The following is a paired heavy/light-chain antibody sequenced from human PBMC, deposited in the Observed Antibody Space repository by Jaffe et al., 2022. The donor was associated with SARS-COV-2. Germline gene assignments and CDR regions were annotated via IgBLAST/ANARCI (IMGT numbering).Heavy chain of an antibody. CDR1: GGSFSGYY. J-gene: IGHJ4*02. CDR2: INHSGST. Sequence: QVQLQQWGAGLLKPSETLSLTCAVYGGSFSGYYWSWIRQPPGKGLEWIGEINHSGSTNYNPSLKSRVTISVDTSKNQFSLKLSSVTAADTAVYYCARGRRSRWGLDAYYFDYWGQGTLVTVSS. D-gene: IGHD7-27*01. V-gene: IGHV4-34*01. CDR3: ARGRRSRWGLDAYYFDY.
Light chain of an antibody. CDR3: LQHNSYPLT. Sequence: DIQMTQSPSSLSASVGDRVTITCRASQGIRNDLGWYQQKPGKAPKRLIYAASSLQSGVPSRFSGSGSGTEFTLTISSLQPEDFATYYCLQHNSYPLTFGQGTKVEIK. J-gene: IGKJ1*01. CDR1: QGIRND. CDR2: AAS. V-gene: IGKV1-17*01.